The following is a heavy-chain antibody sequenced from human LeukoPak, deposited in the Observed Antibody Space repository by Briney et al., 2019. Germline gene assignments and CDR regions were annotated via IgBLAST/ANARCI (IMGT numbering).Heavy chain of an antibody. V-gene: IGHV4-30-2*01. J-gene: IGHJ5*02. Sequence: PSQTLSLTCAVSGDSISSGGYAWSWIRQPPGKGLEWIGHIYHSGSTSYNPSLESRVTISVDRSENQFSLTLRSVTAADTAVYYCARVAYYGSGSPRGWFDPWGQGTLVTVSS. CDR1: GDSISSGGYA. CDR3: ARVAYYGSGSPRGWFDP. D-gene: IGHD3-10*01. CDR2: IYHSGST.